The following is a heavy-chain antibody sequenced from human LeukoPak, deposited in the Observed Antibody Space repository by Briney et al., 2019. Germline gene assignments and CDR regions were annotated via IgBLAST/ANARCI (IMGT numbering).Heavy chain of an antibody. CDR2: IYYSGST. Sequence: PSETLSLTCTVSGGSISSSSYYWGWIRQPPGKGLEWIGSIYYSGSTYYNPSLKSRVTISVDTSKNQFSLKLSSVTAADMAVYYCARHTDSSGSNFDYWGQGTLVTVSS. D-gene: IGHD3-22*01. CDR1: GGSISSSSYY. V-gene: IGHV4-39*01. CDR3: ARHTDSSGSNFDY. J-gene: IGHJ4*02.